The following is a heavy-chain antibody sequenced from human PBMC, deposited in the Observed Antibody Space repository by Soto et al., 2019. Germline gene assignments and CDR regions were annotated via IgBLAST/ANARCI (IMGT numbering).Heavy chain of an antibody. D-gene: IGHD1-26*01. CDR1: GGTFSSYA. Sequence: QVQLVQSGAEVKKPGSSVKVSYKASGGTFSSYAISWVRQAPGQGLEWMGGIIPIFGTANYAQKFQGRVTITADESTSTAYMELSSLRSEDTAVYYCARRAESSGGAFYFDYWGQGTLVTVSS. CDR3: ARRAESSGGAFYFDY. CDR2: IIPIFGTA. J-gene: IGHJ4*02. V-gene: IGHV1-69*01.